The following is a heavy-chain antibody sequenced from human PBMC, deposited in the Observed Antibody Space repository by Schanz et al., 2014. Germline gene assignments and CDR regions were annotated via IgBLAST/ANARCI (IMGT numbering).Heavy chain of an antibody. CDR1: GFTFTNYA. Sequence: EVQLVESGGGLVKPGGSLRLSCAASGFTFTNYAMSWVRQAPGKGLEWVSALSEGGGGTHYADSVRGRFTISSDSSKNTLYLQMSSLRADDTAVYYCAKAADWPVTRFDPWGQGTLVTVSS. J-gene: IGHJ5*02. CDR3: AKAADWPVTRFDP. CDR2: LSEGGGGT. V-gene: IGHV3-23*04. D-gene: IGHD3-9*01.